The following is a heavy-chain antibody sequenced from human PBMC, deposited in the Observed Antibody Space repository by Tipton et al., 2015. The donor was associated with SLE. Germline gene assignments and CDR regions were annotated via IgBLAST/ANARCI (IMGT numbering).Heavy chain of an antibody. D-gene: IGHD6-13*01. CDR3: ARQYSINNWYLFDT. CDR1: GGFFSGYY. CDR2: INHRGGT. J-gene: IGHJ5*02. V-gene: IGHV4-34*01. Sequence: TLSLTCTVYGGFFSGYYWSWIRQPPGQGLGWIAEINHRGGTNYNPSLKSRVTISKDTSKSQFSLRLTSVTAADTAVYYCARQYSINNWYLFDTCSPGPPPAVST.